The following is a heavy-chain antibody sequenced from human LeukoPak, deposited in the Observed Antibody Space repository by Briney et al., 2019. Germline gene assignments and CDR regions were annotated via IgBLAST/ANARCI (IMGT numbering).Heavy chain of an antibody. D-gene: IGHD2-15*01. J-gene: IGHJ4*02. V-gene: IGHV4-34*01. CDR1: GGSFSGYY. CDR3: ARSVVAARGYIDY. Sequence: SSETLSLTCAVYGGSFSGYYWSWIRQPPGKGLEWIGEINHSGSTNYNPSLKSRVTISVDTSKNQFSLKLSSVTAADTAVYYCARSVVAARGYIDYWGQGTLVTVSS. CDR2: INHSGST.